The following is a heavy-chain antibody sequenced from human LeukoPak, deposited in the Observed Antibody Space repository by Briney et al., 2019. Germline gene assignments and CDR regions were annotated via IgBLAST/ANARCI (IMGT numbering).Heavy chain of an antibody. V-gene: IGHV3-21*01. D-gene: IGHD6-19*01. Sequence: GGSLRLSCAASGFTFSTYSMNWVRQAPGKGLEWVSSISSVSSYIYYADSVKGRFTISRDNAKNSLYLQMNSLRAEDTAVYYCARGKGSKGWSMGYWGQGTLVTVSS. CDR3: ARGKGSKGWSMGY. J-gene: IGHJ4*02. CDR1: GFTFSTYS. CDR2: ISSVSSYI.